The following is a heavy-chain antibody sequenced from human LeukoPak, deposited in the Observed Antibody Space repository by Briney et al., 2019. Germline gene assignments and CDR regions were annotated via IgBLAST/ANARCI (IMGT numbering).Heavy chain of an antibody. Sequence: PSGTLSLTCAVSGGSISSSNWWSWVRQPPGKGLEWIGEIYHSGSTNYNPSLKSRVTISVDTPKNQFSLKLSSVTAADTAVYYCARDLGYDGFDWAPWGQGTLVTVSS. J-gene: IGHJ5*02. CDR2: IYHSGST. CDR3: ARDLGYDGFDWAP. V-gene: IGHV4-4*02. D-gene: IGHD5-12*01. CDR1: GGSISSSNW.